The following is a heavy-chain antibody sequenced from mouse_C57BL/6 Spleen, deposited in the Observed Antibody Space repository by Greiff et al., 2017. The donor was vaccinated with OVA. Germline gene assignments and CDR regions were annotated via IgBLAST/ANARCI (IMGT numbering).Heavy chain of an antibody. CDR1: GYTFTDYY. Sequence: EVQLQQSGPELVKPGASVKISCKASGYTFTDYYMNWVKQSHRKSLEWIGDINPNNGGTSYNQKFKGKATLTVDKSSSTAYMELRSLTSEDSAVYYCARIRYYDYDWFAYWGQGTLVTVSA. CDR2: INPNNGGT. D-gene: IGHD2-4*01. CDR3: ARIRYYDYDWFAY. V-gene: IGHV1-26*01. J-gene: IGHJ3*01.